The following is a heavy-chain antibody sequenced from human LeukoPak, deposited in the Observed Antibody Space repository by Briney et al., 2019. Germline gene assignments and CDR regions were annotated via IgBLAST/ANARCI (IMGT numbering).Heavy chain of an antibody. CDR2: ISSSSSTI. Sequence: PGGSLRLSCAAPGFTFSSYSMNWVRQAPGKGLEWVSYISSSSSTIYYADSVKGRFTISRDNAKNSLYLQMNSLRAEDTAVYYCAREDGSDILTGYYNWGQGTLVTVSS. V-gene: IGHV3-48*04. D-gene: IGHD3-9*01. J-gene: IGHJ4*02. CDR1: GFTFSSYS. CDR3: AREDGSDILTGYYN.